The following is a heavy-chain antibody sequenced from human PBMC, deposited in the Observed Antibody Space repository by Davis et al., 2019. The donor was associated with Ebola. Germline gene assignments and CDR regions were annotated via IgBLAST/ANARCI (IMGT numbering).Heavy chain of an antibody. D-gene: IGHD6-6*01. CDR1: GYTFISYD. V-gene: IGHV1-8*01. CDR2: MNPNSGNT. CDR3: ARDVGSIAALFYCGMDV. J-gene: IGHJ6*02. Sequence: AASVKVSCKASGYTFISYDIHWVRQAAGQGLEWMGWMNPNSGNTGYAPKFQGRVTMTRDTSISTAYMEVRSLRSEDTAVYYCARDVGSIAALFYCGMDVWGQGTTVTVSS.